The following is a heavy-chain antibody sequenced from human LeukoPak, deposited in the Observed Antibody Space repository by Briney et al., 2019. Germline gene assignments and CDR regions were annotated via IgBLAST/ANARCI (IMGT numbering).Heavy chain of an antibody. V-gene: IGHV3-23*01. J-gene: IGHJ4*02. CDR2: ISGSGGST. D-gene: IGHD3-16*02. CDR1: GFTFSSYA. Sequence: GGTLRPSCAASGFTFSSYAMSWVRQAPGKGLEWVSAISGSGGSTYYADSVKGRFTISRDNSKNTLYLQMNSLRAEDTAVYYCAKGGWFSVWGSYRYTSSVYWGQGTLVTVSS. CDR3: AKGGWFSVWGSYRYTSSVY.